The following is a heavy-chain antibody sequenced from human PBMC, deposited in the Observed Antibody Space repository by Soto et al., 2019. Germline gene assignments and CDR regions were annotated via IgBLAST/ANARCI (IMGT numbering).Heavy chain of an antibody. V-gene: IGHV4-59*08. CDR3: ARQGFGPLHGLVDV. CDR1: GGSISSYY. J-gene: IGHJ6*02. D-gene: IGHD3-10*01. Sequence: QVQLQESGPGLVKPSETMSLSCTVSGGSISSYYWSWFRQSPGKRMEWIGYVHHSWGSSYNPSLQGVVAISQDTSKSQFSLKVTSVAAKDTAVYHCARQGFGPLHGLVDVWGQGTTVTVSS. CDR2: VHHSWGS.